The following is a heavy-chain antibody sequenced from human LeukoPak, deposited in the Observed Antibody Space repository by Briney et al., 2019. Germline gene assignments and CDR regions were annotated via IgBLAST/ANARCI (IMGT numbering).Heavy chain of an antibody. Sequence: SETLSLTCTVSGGSISRSSYYWGWIRQPPGKGLEWIGSIYYSGSTYYNPSLKSRVTISVDTSKNQFSLKLSSVTAADTAVYYCARQGITGTPIDPWGQGTLVTVSS. CDR2: IYYSGST. D-gene: IGHD1-20*01. CDR3: ARQGITGTPIDP. J-gene: IGHJ5*02. CDR1: GGSISRSSYY. V-gene: IGHV4-39*01.